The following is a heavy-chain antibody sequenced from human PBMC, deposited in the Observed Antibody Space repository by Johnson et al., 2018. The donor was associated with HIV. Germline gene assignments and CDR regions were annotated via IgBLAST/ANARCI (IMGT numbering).Heavy chain of an antibody. V-gene: IGHV3-9*01. CDR1: GLNFSDYS. D-gene: IGHD6-19*01. Sequence: QLVESGGGVVQPWRSMRLSCAASGLNFSDYSMHWVRQAPGKGLEWVSGISWNSGSIGYADSVKGRFTISRDNAKNSVYLQMNSLRVADTAIYYCARGGSTAGFDIWGQGTMVTVSS. J-gene: IGHJ3*02. CDR2: ISWNSGSI. CDR3: ARGGSTAGFDI.